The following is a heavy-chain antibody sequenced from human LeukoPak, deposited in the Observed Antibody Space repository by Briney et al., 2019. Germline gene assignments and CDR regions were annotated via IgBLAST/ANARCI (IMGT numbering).Heavy chain of an antibody. CDR3: AREALRFPLFDP. D-gene: IGHD3-3*01. V-gene: IGHV3-53*01. J-gene: IGHJ5*02. CDR1: GFTVNSNY. CDR2: IYSGGTT. Sequence: GGSLRLSCAASGFTVNSNYMSWFRQAPGQGLEWVSIIYSGGTTHYADSVKGRFTISRDNTKNTLYLQMDSLRAEDTAVYYCAREALRFPLFDPWGQGTLVTVSS.